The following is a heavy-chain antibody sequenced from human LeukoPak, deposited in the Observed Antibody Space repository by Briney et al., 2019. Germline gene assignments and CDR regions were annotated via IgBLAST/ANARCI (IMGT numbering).Heavy chain of an antibody. J-gene: IGHJ6*02. V-gene: IGHV1-18*01. CDR2: ISAYNGNT. Sequence: ASVTVSCTASGYTFTIYGISWVRQAPGQGLEWMGWISAYNGNTNYAQKLQGRVTMTTDTSTSTAYMELRSLRSDDTAVYYCAGDRRGQLLLYYYYYYGMDVWGQGTTVTVSS. CDR3: AGDRRGQLLLYYYYYYGMDV. CDR1: GYTFTIYG. D-gene: IGHD2-15*01.